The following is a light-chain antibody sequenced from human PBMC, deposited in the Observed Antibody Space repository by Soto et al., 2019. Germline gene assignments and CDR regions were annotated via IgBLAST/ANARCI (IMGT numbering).Light chain of an antibody. CDR1: SPNIGAGYY. V-gene: IGLV1-40*01. CDR2: GNS. J-gene: IGLJ3*02. CDR3: QSYDISLSGSV. Sequence: QSVLTQPPSVSGAPGQRVTISCTGSSPNIGAGYYVHWYQQLPGTAPKLLIYGNSNRPSGVPDRFSGSKSGTSASLAITGLQAEDEADYYCQSYDISLSGSVFGGGTKLTVL.